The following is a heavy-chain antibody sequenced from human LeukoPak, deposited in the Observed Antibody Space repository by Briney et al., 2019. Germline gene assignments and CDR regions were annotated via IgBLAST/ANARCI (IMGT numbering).Heavy chain of an antibody. CDR2: IYTSGNT. V-gene: IGHV4-4*09. Sequence: PSETLSLTCTVSDGSISSYYWSWIRQPPGKGLEWIGYIYTSGNTNYNPSLKSRVTISVDTSNNQFSLKLSSVTAADTAVYYSARHRGKVTSPDYWGQGTLVTVSS. CDR3: ARHRGKVTSPDY. CDR1: DGSISSYY. D-gene: IGHD2-2*01. J-gene: IGHJ4*02.